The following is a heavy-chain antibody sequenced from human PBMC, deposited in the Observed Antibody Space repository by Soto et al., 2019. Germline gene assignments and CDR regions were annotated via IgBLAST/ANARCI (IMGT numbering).Heavy chain of an antibody. V-gene: IGHV3-23*01. CDR3: AKDKSPLGSAASPWFDP. Sequence: PGGSLRLSCAASGFTFSSYAMSWVRQAPGKGLEWVSAISGSGGSTYYADSVKGRFTISRDNSKNTLYLQMNSLRAEDTAIYYCAKDKSPLGSAASPWFDPWGQGTLVTVSS. CDR1: GFTFSSYA. J-gene: IGHJ5*02. CDR2: ISGSGGST. D-gene: IGHD2-15*01.